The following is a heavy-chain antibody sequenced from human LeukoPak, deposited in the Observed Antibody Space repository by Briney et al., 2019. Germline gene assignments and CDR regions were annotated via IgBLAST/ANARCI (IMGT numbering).Heavy chain of an antibody. CDR1: GGSLSSSNW. Sequence: PSGTLSLTCAVSGGSLSSSNWWSWVRQPPGKGLEGIGESYHSGSTNYNPSLKSRVTISVDKCKNQFSVKVSSVTAADTAVYYCARSTVNYYGSGSPLYFDYWGQGTLVTVSS. V-gene: IGHV4-4*02. D-gene: IGHD3-10*01. CDR3: ARSTVNYYGSGSPLYFDY. J-gene: IGHJ4*02. CDR2: SYHSGST.